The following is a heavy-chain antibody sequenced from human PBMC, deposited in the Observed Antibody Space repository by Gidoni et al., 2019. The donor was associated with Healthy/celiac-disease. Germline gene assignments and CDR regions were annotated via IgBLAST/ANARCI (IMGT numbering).Heavy chain of an antibody. CDR1: GGTFSSYT. CDR3: ARDEACGGDCYWDYYFDY. J-gene: IGHJ4*02. V-gene: IGHV1-69*08. D-gene: IGHD2-21*02. Sequence: QVQLVQSGAEVKKPGSSVKVSCKASGGTFSSYTISWVRQAPGQGLEWMGRIIPILGIANYAQKFQGRVTITADKSTSTAYMELSSLRSEDTAVYYCARDEACGGDCYWDYYFDYWGQGTLVTVSS. CDR2: IIPILGIA.